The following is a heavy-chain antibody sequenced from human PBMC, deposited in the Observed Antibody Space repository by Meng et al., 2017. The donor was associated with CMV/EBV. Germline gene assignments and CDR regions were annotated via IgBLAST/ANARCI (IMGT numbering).Heavy chain of an antibody. V-gene: IGHV4-39*07. CDR1: GGSISSSSYY. CDR3: ARVDSRLRSSIDY. Sequence: LQLQESGPGLVKPSGTLSLTCTGSGGSISSSSYYWGWIGQPPGKGLEWIGSIYYSGSTYYNQSLKSRVTISVDTSKNQFSLKLSSVTAADTAVYYCARVDSRLRSSIDYWGQGTLVTVSS. D-gene: IGHD5-12*01. J-gene: IGHJ4*02. CDR2: IYYSGST.